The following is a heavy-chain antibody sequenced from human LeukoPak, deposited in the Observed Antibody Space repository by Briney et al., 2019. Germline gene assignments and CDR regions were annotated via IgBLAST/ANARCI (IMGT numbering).Heavy chain of an antibody. CDR2: INHSGST. D-gene: IGHD3-10*01. CDR3: ARARTRLTMVRGVRYFDY. CDR1: GGSISSGSYY. V-gene: IGHV4-39*07. Sequence: KSSQTLSLTCTVSGGSISSGSYYWSWIRQPPGKGLEWIGEINHSGSTNYNPSLKSRVTISVDTSKNQFSLKLSSVTAADTAVYYCARARTRLTMVRGVRYFDYWGQGTLVTVSS. J-gene: IGHJ4*02.